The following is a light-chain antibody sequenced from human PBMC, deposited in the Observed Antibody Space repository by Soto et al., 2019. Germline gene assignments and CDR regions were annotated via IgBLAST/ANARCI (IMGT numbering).Light chain of an antibody. V-gene: IGKV3-15*01. J-gene: IGKJ4*01. CDR3: QQYNNWPPLT. Sequence: ETVMTQSPATLSVSPGERATRSCRASQSVSSNLAWYQQKPGQAPRLLIYGASTRATGIPARFSGSGSGTEFTLIISSLQSEDFVAYYCQQYNNWPPLTFGGGTKVEIK. CDR1: QSVSSN. CDR2: GAS.